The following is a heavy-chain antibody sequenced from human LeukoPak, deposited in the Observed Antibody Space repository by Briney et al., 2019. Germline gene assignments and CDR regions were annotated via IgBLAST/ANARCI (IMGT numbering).Heavy chain of an antibody. D-gene: IGHD3-10*01. CDR3: ARLEFGSLNWFDP. V-gene: IGHV4-39*07. CDR1: GGSISSSSYY. CDR2: IYYSGST. Sequence: SETLSLTCTVSGGSISSSSYYWGWIRQPPGKGLEWIGSIYYSGSTYYNPSLKSRVTISVDTSKNQFSLKLSSVTAADTAVCYCARLEFGSLNWFDPWGQGTLVTVSS. J-gene: IGHJ5*02.